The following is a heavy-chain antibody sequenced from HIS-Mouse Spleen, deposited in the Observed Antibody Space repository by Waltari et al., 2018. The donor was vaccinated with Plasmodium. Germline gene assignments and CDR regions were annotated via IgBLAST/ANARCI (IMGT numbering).Heavy chain of an antibody. V-gene: IGHV3-15*01. Sequence: EVQLVESGGGLVKPGGSLRLFCAASGFTFSNAWMSWVRKASGKGLEWVGRIKSKTDGGTTDYAAPVKGRFTISRDDSKNTLYLKMNSLKTEDTAVYYCTTGLGAFDIWGQGTMVTVSS. CDR3: TTGLGAFDI. CDR2: IKSKTDGGTT. CDR1: GFTFSNAW. J-gene: IGHJ3*02.